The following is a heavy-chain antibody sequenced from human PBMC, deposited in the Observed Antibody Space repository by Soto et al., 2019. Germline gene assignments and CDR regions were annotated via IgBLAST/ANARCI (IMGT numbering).Heavy chain of an antibody. CDR1: GYDFTAYD. CDR2: MNPINGAT. D-gene: IGHD6-13*01. V-gene: IGHV1-8*02. J-gene: IGHJ6*02. CDR3: GRGPSPRAPAGGTPYYYAMDV. Sequence: VKVSCKASGYDFTAYDINWVRQASGQGLEWMGWMNPINGATGTARRFQGRVSLSRNTATGTAYLELTSLRSDDTAVYYCGRGPSPRAPAGGTPYYYAMDVWGQGTTVTVSS.